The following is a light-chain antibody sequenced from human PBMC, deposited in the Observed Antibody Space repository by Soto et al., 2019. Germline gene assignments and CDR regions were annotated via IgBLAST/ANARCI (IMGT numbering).Light chain of an antibody. Sequence: IVLTQSPGTLSLSPGERANPSCRASQSVRNSLLAWYQQKPGQPPRLLIYDASTRATATPERFSGSGSGTDFTLTISRLEPEDFAVYYCHQYDTIVQTFGQGTKVDI. J-gene: IGKJ1*01. CDR1: QSVRNSL. V-gene: IGKV3-20*01. CDR2: DAS. CDR3: HQYDTIVQT.